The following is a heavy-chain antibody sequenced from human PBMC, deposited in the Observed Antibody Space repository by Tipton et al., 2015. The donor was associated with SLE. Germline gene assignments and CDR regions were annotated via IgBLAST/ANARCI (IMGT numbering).Heavy chain of an antibody. CDR2: IYYSGST. Sequence: TLSLTCAVYGGSFSSYYWGWIRQPPGKGLEWIGSIYYSGSTYYNPSLKSRVTISVDTSKNQFSLKLSSVTAADTAVYYCARRPSGFGELSAWGQGTMVTVSS. V-gene: IGHV4-39*01. CDR1: GGSFSSYY. J-gene: IGHJ3*01. D-gene: IGHD3-10*01. CDR3: ARRPSGFGELSA.